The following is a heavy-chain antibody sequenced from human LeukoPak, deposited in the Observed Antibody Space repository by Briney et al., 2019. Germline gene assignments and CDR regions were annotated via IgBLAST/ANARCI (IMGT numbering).Heavy chain of an antibody. D-gene: IGHD3-10*01. CDR1: GGSISSYY. V-gene: IGHV4-59*01. Sequence: SETLFLTRTVSGGSISSYYWSWLRQPPGKGLEWIGYIYYSGCTNYNPSLKSRVTISVDTSKNQFSLKLSSVTAADTAVYYCARDQGYYGSGSYPGVFDYWGQGTLVTVSS. CDR2: IYYSGCT. CDR3: ARDQGYYGSGSYPGVFDY. J-gene: IGHJ4*02.